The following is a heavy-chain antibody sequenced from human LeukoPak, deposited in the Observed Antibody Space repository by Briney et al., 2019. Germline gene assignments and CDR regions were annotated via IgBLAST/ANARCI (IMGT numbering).Heavy chain of an antibody. J-gene: IGHJ4*02. V-gene: IGHV4-38-2*01. CDR1: GYSISSGYY. CDR2: IYYSGST. Sequence: KPSETLSLTCAVSGYSISSGYYWGWIRQPPGKGLEWIGSIYYSGSTYYNPSLKSRVTISVDTSKNQFSLKLGSVTAADTAVYYCARYSGSYYSQPFDYWGQGTLVTVSS. D-gene: IGHD1-26*01. CDR3: ARYSGSYYSQPFDY.